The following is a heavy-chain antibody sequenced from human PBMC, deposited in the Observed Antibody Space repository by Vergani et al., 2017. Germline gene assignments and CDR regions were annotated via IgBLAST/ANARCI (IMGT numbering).Heavy chain of an antibody. D-gene: IGHD2-15*01. Sequence: QLQLQESGSGLVKPSQTLSLTCAVSGGSISSGGYSWSWIRQPPGKGLEWIGYIYHSGSTYYNPSLKSRVTISVDRSKNQFSLKLSSVTAADTAVYYCARPQGYCSGGSCYPWDYWGQGTLVTVSS. CDR3: ARPQGYCSGGSCYPWDY. CDR2: IYHSGST. CDR1: GGSISSGGYS. V-gene: IGHV4-30-2*01. J-gene: IGHJ4*02.